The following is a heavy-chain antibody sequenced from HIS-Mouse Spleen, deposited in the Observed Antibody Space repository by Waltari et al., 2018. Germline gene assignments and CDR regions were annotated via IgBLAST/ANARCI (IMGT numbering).Heavy chain of an antibody. CDR2: IYHSGST. J-gene: IGHJ3*02. CDR1: TSGYY. V-gene: IGHV4-38-2*02. CDR3: ARVSSYYDYVWGSYRANDAFDI. Sequence: TSGYYWGLIRQPPGKGLEWIGSIYHSGSTYYNPSLKSPVTISVDTSKNQFSLKLSSVTAADTAVYYWARVSSYYDYVWGSYRANDAFDIWAKGQWSPSLQ. D-gene: IGHD3-16*02.